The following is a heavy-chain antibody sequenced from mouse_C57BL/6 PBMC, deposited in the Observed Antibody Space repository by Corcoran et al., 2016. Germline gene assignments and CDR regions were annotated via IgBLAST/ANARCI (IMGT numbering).Heavy chain of an antibody. J-gene: IGHJ3*01. Sequence: DVQLQESGPGLVKPSQSLSLTCSVTGYSITSGYSWNWIRQFPGNKLEWMGYISYDGSNNYNPSLKNRISITRDTSKNQFFLKLNSVTTEDTATYYCASGAYWGQGTLVTVSA. CDR1: GYSITSGYS. CDR2: ISYDGSN. V-gene: IGHV3-6*01. CDR3: ASGAY.